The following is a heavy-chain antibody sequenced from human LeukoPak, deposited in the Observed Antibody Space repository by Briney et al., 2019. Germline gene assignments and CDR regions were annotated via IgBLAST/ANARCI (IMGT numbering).Heavy chain of an antibody. D-gene: IGHD3-22*01. CDR3: AKDMGYYDSSGYSALFDY. J-gene: IGHJ4*02. Sequence: GGSLRLSCAASGFTFDDYAMHWVRQAPGKGLEWVSGISWNSGSIGYADSVKGRFTISRDNARNSLYLQMNSLRAEDTALYYCAKDMGYYDSSGYSALFDYWGQGTLVPVSS. V-gene: IGHV3-9*01. CDR1: GFTFDDYA. CDR2: ISWNSGSI.